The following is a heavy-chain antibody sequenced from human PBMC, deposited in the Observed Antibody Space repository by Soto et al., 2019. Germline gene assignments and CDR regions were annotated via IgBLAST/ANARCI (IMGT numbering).Heavy chain of an antibody. Sequence: QVQLVQSGAEVKKPGSSVKVSCKASGGTFSSYAISWVRQAPGQGLEWMGGIIPIFGTANYAQKFQGRVTITADESTSNAKRKLSTLGFEDTALYSGGRQIYSSVYWGSGSDPGGKGPLVTV. CDR3: GRQIYSSVYWGSGSDP. CDR1: GGTFSSYA. V-gene: IGHV1-69*01. D-gene: IGHD5-18*01. J-gene: IGHJ5*02. CDR2: IIPIFGTA.